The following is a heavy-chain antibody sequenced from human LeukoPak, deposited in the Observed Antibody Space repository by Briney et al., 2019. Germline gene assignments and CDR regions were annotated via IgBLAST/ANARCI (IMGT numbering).Heavy chain of an antibody. CDR3: AKDMGAKSARGRFDH. Sequence: GRTLRLSRAVSGFIFHGYALSWVPDARAKGLEWVSAIGAIYCNTYYADSAKDRFSIPRENSKHTVYLQMNSLSSADTALFYCAKDMGAKSARGRFDHWGQGILVTVSS. D-gene: IGHD1-26*01. CDR2: IGAIYCNT. V-gene: IGHV3-23*01. J-gene: IGHJ4*02. CDR1: GFIFHGYA.